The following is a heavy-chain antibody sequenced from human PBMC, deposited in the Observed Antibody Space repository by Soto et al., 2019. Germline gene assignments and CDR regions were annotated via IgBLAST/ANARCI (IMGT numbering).Heavy chain of an antibody. Sequence: PGGSLRLSCAASGFTFSNYGMHWVRQAPGKGLEWVAVISYDGSNKYYADSVKGRFTMSRDNSKNTLYLQMNSLRAEDTAVYYCAKDSYSYGIYGMDVWGQGTTVTVSS. V-gene: IGHV3-30*18. J-gene: IGHJ6*02. D-gene: IGHD5-18*01. CDR3: AKDSYSYGIYGMDV. CDR1: GFTFSNYG. CDR2: ISYDGSNK.